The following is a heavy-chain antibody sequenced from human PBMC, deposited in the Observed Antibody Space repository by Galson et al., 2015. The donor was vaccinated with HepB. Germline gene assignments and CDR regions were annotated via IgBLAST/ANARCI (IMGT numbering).Heavy chain of an antibody. D-gene: IGHD3-10*01. CDR3: ARIGVGAWFGEENVDY. CDR2: INPSGGST. V-gene: IGHV1-46*01. CDR1: GYTFTSYY. Sequence: SVKVSCKASGYTFTSYYMHWVRQAPGQGLEWMGIINPSGGSTSYAQKFQGRVTMTRDTSTSTVYMELSSLRSEDTAVYYCARIGVGAWFGEENVDYWGQGTLVTVSS. J-gene: IGHJ4*02.